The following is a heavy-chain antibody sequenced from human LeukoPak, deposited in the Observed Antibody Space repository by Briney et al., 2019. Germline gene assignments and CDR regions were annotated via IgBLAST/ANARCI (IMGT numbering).Heavy chain of an antibody. D-gene: IGHD3-3*01. CDR3: ARDMYDFWSGYSPGYY. Sequence: GGSLRLSCAASGFTFSSYSMNWVRQAPGKGLEWVSYISSSSSTIYYADSVKGRFTISRDNAKNSLYLQMNSPRAEDTAVYYCARDMYDFWSGYSPGYYWGQGTLVTVSS. V-gene: IGHV3-48*01. CDR1: GFTFSSYS. J-gene: IGHJ4*02. CDR2: ISSSSSTI.